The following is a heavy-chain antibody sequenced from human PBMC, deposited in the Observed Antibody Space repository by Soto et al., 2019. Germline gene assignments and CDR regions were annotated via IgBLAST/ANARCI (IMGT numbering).Heavy chain of an antibody. CDR3: ARDRSGILYHDYGDPDAFDI. Sequence: QVQLVQSGAEVKKPGASVKVSCKASGYTFTSYGISWVRQAPGQGLEWMGWISAYNGNTNYAQKLQGRVTMTTDTSTSTAYMELRSLRSDDTAVYYCARDRSGILYHDYGDPDAFDIWGQGTMVTVSS. J-gene: IGHJ3*02. D-gene: IGHD4-17*01. CDR2: ISAYNGNT. V-gene: IGHV1-18*01. CDR1: GYTFTSYG.